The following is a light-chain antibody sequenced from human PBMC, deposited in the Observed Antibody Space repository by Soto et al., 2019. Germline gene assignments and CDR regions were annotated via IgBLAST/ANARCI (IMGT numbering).Light chain of an antibody. CDR3: QQYDKSLPPVT. CDR2: GAS. J-gene: IGKJ4*01. V-gene: IGKV3-15*01. Sequence: DIILTQSPAIVSVSPGERATLSCRASRSVSTNLAWYQHKHGQAPRLLIYGASTRVTAIPARFSGSESGTDFNLTINYLKSEDFGVYNCQQYDKSLPPVTFGGGTKVEI. CDR1: RSVSTN.